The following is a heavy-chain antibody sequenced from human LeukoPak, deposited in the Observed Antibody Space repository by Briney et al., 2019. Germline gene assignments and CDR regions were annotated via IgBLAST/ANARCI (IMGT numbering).Heavy chain of an antibody. Sequence: GGSLRLSCAASGFTFSSYAMSWVRQAPGKGLEWVSAISGSGAITYYADSVKGRFTISRDISKSTLFLQMNSLRAEDTAVYYCAKREAADGTGFDYWGQGTLVTVSS. CDR2: ISGSGAIT. D-gene: IGHD6-13*01. CDR3: AKREAADGTGFDY. CDR1: GFTFSSYA. V-gene: IGHV3-23*01. J-gene: IGHJ4*02.